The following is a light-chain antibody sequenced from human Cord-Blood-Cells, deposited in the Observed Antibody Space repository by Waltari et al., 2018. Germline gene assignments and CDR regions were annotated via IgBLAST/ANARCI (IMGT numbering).Light chain of an antibody. CDR3: CSYAGSSTYWV. J-gene: IGLJ3*02. V-gene: IGLV2-23*01. CDR2: EGS. CDR1: SSDVGRYNL. Sequence: QSALTQPASVSGSPGQSITISCTGTSSDVGRYNLVSLYPQHPVKAPKLMIYEGSKRPSGVSNRFSGSKSGNTASLTISGLQAEDEADYYCCSYAGSSTYWVFGGGTKLTVL.